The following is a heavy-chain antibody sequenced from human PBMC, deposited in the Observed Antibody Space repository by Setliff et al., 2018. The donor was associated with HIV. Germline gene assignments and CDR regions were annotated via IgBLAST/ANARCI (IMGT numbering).Heavy chain of an antibody. CDR1: GGSVSNYY. CDR2: INTSGST. Sequence: SETLSLTCTVSGGSVSNYYWTWIRQSAGKGLEWIGHINTSGSTKYNPSLKSRLTMSVDSSGNQFSLTLTSVTAADTAVYYCARGVEFDYWGQGTLVTVSS. J-gene: IGHJ4*02. V-gene: IGHV4-4*07. CDR3: ARGVEFDY.